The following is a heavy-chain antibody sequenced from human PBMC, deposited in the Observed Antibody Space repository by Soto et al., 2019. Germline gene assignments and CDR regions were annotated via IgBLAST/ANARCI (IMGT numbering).Heavy chain of an antibody. Sequence: ASVKVSCKASGYTFTSYGISWVRQAPGQGLEWMGWISAYNGNTNYAQKLQGRVTMTTDTSTSTAYMELRSLRSDDTAVYYCARGGYCSSTSCYWDWFDPWGQGTLVTVSS. CDR1: GYTFTSYG. J-gene: IGHJ5*02. CDR3: ARGGYCSSTSCYWDWFDP. CDR2: ISAYNGNT. V-gene: IGHV1-18*01. D-gene: IGHD2-2*03.